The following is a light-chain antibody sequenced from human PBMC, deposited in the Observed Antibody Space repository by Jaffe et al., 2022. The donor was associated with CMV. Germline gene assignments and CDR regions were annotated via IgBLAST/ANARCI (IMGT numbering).Light chain of an antibody. J-gene: IGLJ2*01. CDR2: DNN. Sequence: QSVLTQPPSVSAAPGQKVTISCSGSTSNIGNNYVSWYQQFPGTAPKLLIYDNNKRPSGIPDRFSGSKSGTSATLGITGLQTGDEADYYCATWDSSPSAGVVFGGGTKLTVL. V-gene: IGLV1-51*01. CDR1: TSNIGNNY. CDR3: ATWDSSPSAGVV.